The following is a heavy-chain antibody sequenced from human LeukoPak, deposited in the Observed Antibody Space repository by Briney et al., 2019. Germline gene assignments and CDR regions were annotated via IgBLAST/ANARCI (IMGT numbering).Heavy chain of an antibody. CDR2: IYSGGST. V-gene: IGHV3-66*01. Sequence: GGSLRLSCAASGFTVSSYYMSWVRQAPGKGPEWVSVIYSGGSTYYADSVKGRFTISRDNSKNTLYLQMNSLRAEDTAVYYCAREMAAGHYHDAFDIWGQGTMVTVSS. CDR3: AREMAAGHYHDAFDI. D-gene: IGHD6-13*01. J-gene: IGHJ3*02. CDR1: GFTVSSYY.